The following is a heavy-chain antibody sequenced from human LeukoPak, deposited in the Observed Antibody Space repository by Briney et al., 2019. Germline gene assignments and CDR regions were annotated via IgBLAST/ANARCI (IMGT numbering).Heavy chain of an antibody. CDR2: VSGSGGST. D-gene: IGHD6-6*01. V-gene: IGHV3-23*01. Sequence: QAGGSLRLSCAASGFTFSNYAMSWVRQAPGKGLEWVSAVSGSGGSTYYADSVKGRFTISRDNSKNTLYLQMNSLRAEDTAVYYCAKAHIPRVYYFDYWGQGTLVTVSS. CDR1: GFTFSNYA. J-gene: IGHJ4*02. CDR3: AKAHIPRVYYFDY.